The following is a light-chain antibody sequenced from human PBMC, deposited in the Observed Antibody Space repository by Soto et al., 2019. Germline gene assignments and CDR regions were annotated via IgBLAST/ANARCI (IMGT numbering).Light chain of an antibody. J-gene: IGKJ1*01. CDR3: QQYGSSPWT. V-gene: IGKV3-20*01. CDR2: GAS. CDR1: QSVSSSY. Sequence: EIVLTQSPDTLSLSPGERATLSCRASQSVSSSYLVWYQQKPGQAPRLLIYGASSRATGIPDRFSGSGSGTDFTLTISRLEPEDFAVYYCQQYGSSPWTFGQGTKVEIK.